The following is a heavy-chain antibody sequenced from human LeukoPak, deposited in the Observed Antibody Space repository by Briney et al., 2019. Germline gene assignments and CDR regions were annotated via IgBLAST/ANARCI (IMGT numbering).Heavy chain of an antibody. CDR2: IYYSGST. CDR1: GGSISSYY. V-gene: IGHV4-59*01. J-gene: IGHJ4*02. CDR3: VRARGSYYPIDY. D-gene: IGHD1-26*01. Sequence: SETLSLTCTVSGGSISSYYWSWIRQPPGKGLEWIGYIYYSGSTNYNPSLKSRVTISVDTSKNQFSLKLSSVTAADTAVYYCVRARGSYYPIDYWGQGTLVTVSS.